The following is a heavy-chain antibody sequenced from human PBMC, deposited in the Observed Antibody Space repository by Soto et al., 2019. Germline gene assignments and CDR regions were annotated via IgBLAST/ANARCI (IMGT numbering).Heavy chain of an antibody. V-gene: IGHV1-69*18. CDR2: IIIIFGTA. J-gene: IGHJ4*02. CDR3: ARVPPRDMNAFGGVIVDY. D-gene: IGHD3-16*02. CDR1: GGTFSSYA. Sequence: VQLVQSGAEVKKTGSSVKVSCKAAGGTFSSYAISWVRQAHGQGLEWMGRIIIIFGTANYAQKFQGRVTITADESTSTAYMEQSSLRSEDTAVYYCARVPPRDMNAFGGVIVDYWGQGNLVTVSS.